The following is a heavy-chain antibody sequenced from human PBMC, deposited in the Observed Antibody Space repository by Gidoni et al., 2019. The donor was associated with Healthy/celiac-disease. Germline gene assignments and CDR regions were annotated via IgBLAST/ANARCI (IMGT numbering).Heavy chain of an antibody. CDR2: IIPIFGTA. Sequence: QVQLVQSGAEVKKPGSSVKVSCKASGGPFSSYAISWVRQAPGHGLEWMGGIIPIFGTANYAQKFQGRVTITADESTSTAYMELSSLRSEDTAVYYCARVSLSTVTTFKGIDYWGQGTLVTVSS. CDR1: GGPFSSYA. D-gene: IGHD4-17*01. V-gene: IGHV1-69*01. J-gene: IGHJ4*02. CDR3: ARVSLSTVTTFKGIDY.